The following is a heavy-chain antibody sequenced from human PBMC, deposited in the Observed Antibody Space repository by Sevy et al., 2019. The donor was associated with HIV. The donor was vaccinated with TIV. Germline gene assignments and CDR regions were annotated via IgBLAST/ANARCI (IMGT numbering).Heavy chain of an antibody. J-gene: IGHJ4*02. CDR2: ISAYNGNT. CDR3: ARTVVGATEYFDY. D-gene: IGHD1-26*01. Sequence: ASVKVSCKASGYIFTSYGISWVRQAPGQGLEWMGWISAYNGNTNYAQRLQGRVTMTTVTSTSTAYMELRSLRSDDTAGYYCARTVVGATEYFDYWGQGTLVTVSS. V-gene: IGHV1-18*01. CDR1: GYIFTSYG.